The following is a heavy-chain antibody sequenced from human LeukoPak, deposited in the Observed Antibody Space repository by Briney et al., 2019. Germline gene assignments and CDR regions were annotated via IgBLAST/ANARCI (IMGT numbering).Heavy chain of an antibody. Sequence: GGSLRLSCAASGFTVSRNSMTWVRQAPGKGLEWVSIIYLNGSTYYADSVKGRFTISRDNSRNTLYLQMNSLRAEDTALYYCAKDGDTVSGTYYFDMDVWGKGTTVTISS. V-gene: IGHV3-66*03. D-gene: IGHD1-26*01. CDR3: AKDGDTVSGTYYFDMDV. J-gene: IGHJ6*03. CDR1: GFTVSRNS. CDR2: IYLNGST.